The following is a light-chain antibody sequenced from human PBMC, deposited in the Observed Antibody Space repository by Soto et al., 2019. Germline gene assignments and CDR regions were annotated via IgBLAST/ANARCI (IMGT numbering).Light chain of an antibody. CDR2: YDD. CDR1: RSNIGNNA. V-gene: IGLV1-36*01. CDR3: AVWDDNLNGVV. Sequence: QSVLTQPPSVSEAPRQRVTISCSGTRSNIGNNAVNWYQQLPGKTPKLLIYYDDLLSSGVSDRFSVSKSGTSASLAISGLQAEDEADYYCAVWDDNLNGVVFGGGTKLTVL. J-gene: IGLJ2*01.